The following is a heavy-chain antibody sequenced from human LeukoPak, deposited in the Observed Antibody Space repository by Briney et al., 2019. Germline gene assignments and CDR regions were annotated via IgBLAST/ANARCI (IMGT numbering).Heavy chain of an antibody. CDR2: IYTNGST. CDR3: ARGRYCSADICSGGDAFDI. Sequence: SETLSLTCTVSGGSISSYYWSWIRQPPGKGLEWIGYIYTNGSTNYNPSLKSRVTMSVDTSKNQFSLKLSSVTAADTAVYYCARGRYCSADICSGGDAFDIWGQGTMVSVSS. CDR1: GGSISSYY. D-gene: IGHD2-15*01. V-gene: IGHV4-4*09. J-gene: IGHJ3*02.